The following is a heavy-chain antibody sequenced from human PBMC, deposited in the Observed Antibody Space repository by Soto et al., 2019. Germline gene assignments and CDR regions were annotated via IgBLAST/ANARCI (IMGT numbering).Heavy chain of an antibody. CDR2: INPSGGST. Sequence: ASVKVSCKASGYTFTSYYMHWVRQAPGQGLEWMGIINPSGGSTSYAQKFQGRVTMTRDTSTSTVYMELSSLRSEDTAVYYCARAGGAYYYDGWFDPWGQGTLVTVSS. J-gene: IGHJ5*02. CDR1: GYTFTSYY. V-gene: IGHV1-46*01. D-gene: IGHD3-22*01. CDR3: ARAGGAYYYDGWFDP.